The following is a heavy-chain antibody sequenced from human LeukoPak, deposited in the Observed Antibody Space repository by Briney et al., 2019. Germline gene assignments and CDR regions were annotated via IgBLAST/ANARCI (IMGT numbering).Heavy chain of an antibody. J-gene: IGHJ3*02. CDR3: ARGRGRKGGSAFDI. V-gene: IGHV4-34*01. Sequence: SETLSLTCAVYGGSFSGYYWSWIRQPPGKGLEWIGEINHSGSTNYNPSLKSRVTISVDTSKKQFSLKLSSVTAADTAVYYCARGRGRKGGSAFDIWGQGTMVTVSS. CDR1: GGSFSGYY. D-gene: IGHD1-26*01. CDR2: INHSGST.